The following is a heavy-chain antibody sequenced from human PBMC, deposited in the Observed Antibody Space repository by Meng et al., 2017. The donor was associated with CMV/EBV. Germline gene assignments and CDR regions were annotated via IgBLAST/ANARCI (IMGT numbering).Heavy chain of an antibody. CDR1: GYTFTSYD. CDR3: ARGRGVVPAAIVQNWFYP. V-gene: IGHV1-8*01. Sequence: ASVKVSCKASGYTFTSYDINWVRQATGQGLEWMGWMNPNSGNTGYAQKFQGRVTMTRNTSISTAYMELRSLRSEDTAVYYCARGRGVVPAAIVQNWFYPWGQGTLVTVSS. D-gene: IGHD2-2*01. CDR2: MNPNSGNT. J-gene: IGHJ5*02.